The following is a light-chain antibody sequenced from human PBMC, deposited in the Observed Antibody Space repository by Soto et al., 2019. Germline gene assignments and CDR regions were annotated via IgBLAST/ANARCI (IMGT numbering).Light chain of an antibody. Sequence: DIVLTQSPDSLALSLGERATINCKSSQSLFHNSNNKNCLAWYRQKPGQPPELLISWASTREFGVPDRFSGSGFGTDFTLTLSSLQAEDVAVYYCQQYYSPLPTFGQGTRLEIK. CDR3: QQYYSPLPT. CDR1: QSLFHNSNNKNC. CDR2: WAS. J-gene: IGKJ2*01. V-gene: IGKV4-1*01.